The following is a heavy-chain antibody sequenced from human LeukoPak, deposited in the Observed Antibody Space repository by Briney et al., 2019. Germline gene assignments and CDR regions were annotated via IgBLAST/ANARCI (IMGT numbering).Heavy chain of an antibody. CDR3: ARLKGATVTTANQYFDY. J-gene: IGHJ4*02. D-gene: IGHD4-17*01. V-gene: IGHV4-4*02. CDR2: IYHSGST. CDR1: GGSISSSNW. Sequence: SGTLSLTCAVSGGSISSSNWWSWVRQPPGKGLEWIGEIYHSGSTNYNPSLKSRVTISVDTSKNQFSLKLSSVTAADTAVYYCARLKGATVTTANQYFDYWGQGTLVTVSS.